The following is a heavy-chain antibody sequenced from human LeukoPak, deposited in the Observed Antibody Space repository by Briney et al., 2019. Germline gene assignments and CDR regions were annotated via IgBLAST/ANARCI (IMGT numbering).Heavy chain of an antibody. D-gene: IGHD3-9*01. CDR1: GFTFSSYA. V-gene: IGHV3-30-3*01. CDR2: ISYDGSNK. Sequence: GGSLRLSCAASGFTFSSYAMHWVRQAPGKGLEWVAVISYDGSNKYYADSVKGRFTISRDNSKNTLYLQMNSLRAEDTAVYYCARDSRLVSYAFDIWGQGTMVTVSS. J-gene: IGHJ3*02. CDR3: ARDSRLVSYAFDI.